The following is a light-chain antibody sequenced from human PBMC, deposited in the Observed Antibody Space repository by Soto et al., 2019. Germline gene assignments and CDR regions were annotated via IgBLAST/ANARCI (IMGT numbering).Light chain of an antibody. CDR3: QQRSNWPPWT. CDR1: QGISSN. V-gene: IGKV1-9*01. Sequence: IQLTQSPSSLSASVGDRVAITCRASQGISSNLAWYQQKPGKAPKLLIYAASTLQSGVPSMFSGSGSGTDFTLTISSLEPEDFAVYYCQQRSNWPPWTFGQGTKVDIK. J-gene: IGKJ1*01. CDR2: AAS.